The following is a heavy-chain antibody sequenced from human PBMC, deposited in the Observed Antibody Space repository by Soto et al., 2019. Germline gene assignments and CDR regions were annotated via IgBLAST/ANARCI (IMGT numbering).Heavy chain of an antibody. Sequence: GASVKVSCKASGDTFTSYYMHWVRQAPGQGLEWMGIINPSGGSTSYAQKFQGRVTMTRDTSTSTVYMELSSLRSEDTAVYYCARDRASSGYSSSSRYWYFDLWGRGTLVTVS. CDR3: ARDRASSGYSSSSRYWYFDL. CDR2: INPSGGST. CDR1: GDTFTSYY. D-gene: IGHD6-6*01. J-gene: IGHJ2*01. V-gene: IGHV1-46*01.